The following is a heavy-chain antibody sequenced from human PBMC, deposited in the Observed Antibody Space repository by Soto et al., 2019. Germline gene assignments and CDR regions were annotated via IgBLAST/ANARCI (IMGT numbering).Heavy chain of an antibody. CDR2: ISSEGAST. Sequence: EVQLLESGGGLVQPGGSLRLSCAASGFTFSSYAMHWVRQAPGKGLEYVGSISSEGASTYYPDSVKGRFIISRDNSKNTLYLQMSSLRGEDTAVYYCVKDRYVDYWGQGILVTVSS. J-gene: IGHJ4*02. CDR1: GFTFSSYA. CDR3: VKDRYVDY. V-gene: IGHV3-64D*06.